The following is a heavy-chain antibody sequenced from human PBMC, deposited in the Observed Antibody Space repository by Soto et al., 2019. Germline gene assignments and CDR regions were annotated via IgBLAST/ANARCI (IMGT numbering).Heavy chain of an antibody. CDR3: ARTGYCSGGTCHSGRLDY. D-gene: IGHD2-15*01. V-gene: IGHV4-34*01. CDR1: SGTFSYY. Sequence: QVQLQQWGAGLLKPSETLSLTCAVYSGTFSYYWTWIRQPLGKGLEWIGEINHSGSTNYNPSLKSRVTISVDTSKNHFSLKLSSVTAADTAVYYCARTGYCSGGTCHSGRLDYWGQGTLVTVSS. J-gene: IGHJ4*02. CDR2: INHSGST.